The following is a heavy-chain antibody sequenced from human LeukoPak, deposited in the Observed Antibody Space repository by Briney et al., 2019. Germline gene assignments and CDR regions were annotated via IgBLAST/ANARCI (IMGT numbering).Heavy chain of an antibody. CDR3: ARDPTTVTTIFDS. CDR1: GVSISAYY. CDR2: IYPGESIYASENT. Sequence: PSETLSLTCSVSGVSISAYYWSWIRQPAGKGLEWIGRIYPGESIYASENTNYNPSLKSRVSMSGDTSKNQVSLKLRSVTAADTAVYYCARDPTTVTTIFDSWGQGTLVTVSS. J-gene: IGHJ4*02. D-gene: IGHD4-17*01. V-gene: IGHV4-4*07.